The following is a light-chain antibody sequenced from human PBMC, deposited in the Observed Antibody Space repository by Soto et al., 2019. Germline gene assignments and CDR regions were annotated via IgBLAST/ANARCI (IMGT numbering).Light chain of an antibody. Sequence: EIVMTQSPATLSASPGETVTLSCRASQSVRSNLAWYQQKPGQAPRLLIYDASTMATGIPARFSGSGSGTEFSLTIKSLQSEDFAIYYCQQYNHWPTYTFGQGTKLEMK. CDR2: DAS. V-gene: IGKV3-15*01. J-gene: IGKJ2*01. CDR1: QSVRSN. CDR3: QQYNHWPTYT.